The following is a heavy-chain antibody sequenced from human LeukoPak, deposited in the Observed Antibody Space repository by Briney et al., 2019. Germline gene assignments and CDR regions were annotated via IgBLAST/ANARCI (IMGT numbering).Heavy chain of an antibody. CDR3: VRRYMATSAEDFDY. V-gene: IGHV3-23*01. CDR2: IIGSGGST. D-gene: IGHD5-24*01. J-gene: IGHJ4*02. Sequence: GGSLRLSCAASGFTFSSYAMSWVRRAPGKGLEWVSTIIGSGGSTYYADSVKGRFTISRDNAKNSLYLQMNSLRAEDTAVYYCVRRYMATSAEDFDYWGQGTLVTVSS. CDR1: GFTFSSYA.